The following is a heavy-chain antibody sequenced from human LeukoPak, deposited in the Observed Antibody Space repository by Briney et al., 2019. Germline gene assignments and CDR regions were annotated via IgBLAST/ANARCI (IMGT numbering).Heavy chain of an antibody. Sequence: SETLSLTCAVSGGSISSGGYSWSWIRQPPGKGLEWIGYIYHSGSTYYNPSLKSRVTIPVDRSKNQFSLKLSSVTAADTAVYYCARDPGGYCSGGSCYHDLGAFDIWGQGTMVTVSS. CDR2: IYHSGST. V-gene: IGHV4-30-2*01. CDR3: ARDPGGYCSGGSCYHDLGAFDI. D-gene: IGHD2-15*01. CDR1: GGSISSGGYS. J-gene: IGHJ3*02.